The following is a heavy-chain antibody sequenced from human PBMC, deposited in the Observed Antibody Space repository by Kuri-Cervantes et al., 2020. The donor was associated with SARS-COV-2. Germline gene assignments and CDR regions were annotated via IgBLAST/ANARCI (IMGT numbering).Heavy chain of an antibody. J-gene: IGHJ6*02. CDR2: IWYDGSNK. CDR3: ARGDITIFGVVMRYYYYYGMDV. CDR1: GFTFSSYS. D-gene: IGHD3-3*01. V-gene: IGHV3-33*08. Sequence: LSLTCAASGFTFSSYSMNWVRQAPGKGLEWVAVIWYDGSNKYYADSVKGRFTISRDNSKNTLYLQMNSLRAEDTAVYYCARGDITIFGVVMRYYYYYGMDVWGQGTTVTVSS.